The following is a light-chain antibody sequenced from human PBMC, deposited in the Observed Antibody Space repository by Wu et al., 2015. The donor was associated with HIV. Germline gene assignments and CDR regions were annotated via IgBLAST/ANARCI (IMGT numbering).Light chain of an antibody. Sequence: IVMTQSPATLSVSPGERATLSCRASQSISSNLAWYQQKPGQAPRLLIYSTSTRATGIPARFSGSGSGTEFTLTISSMQSEDFAVYYCQQYNNGPRTFGQGTKVEVK. CDR2: STS. V-gene: IGKV3-15*01. CDR3: QQYNNGPRT. CDR1: QSISSN. J-gene: IGKJ1*01.